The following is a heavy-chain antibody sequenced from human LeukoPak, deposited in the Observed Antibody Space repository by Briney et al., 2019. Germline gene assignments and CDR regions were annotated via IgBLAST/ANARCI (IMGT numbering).Heavy chain of an antibody. Sequence: GGSLRLSCVGALGSHWMGWVRQAPGRGLEWVANIKEGGSQKYYMDSVKGRFTISRDNAKSSLFLQMNNLRVEDTAVYYCTRDQTWGQGTLVTVSS. CDR1: LGSHW. CDR2: IKEGGSQK. CDR3: TRDQT. V-gene: IGHV3-7*01. J-gene: IGHJ4*02.